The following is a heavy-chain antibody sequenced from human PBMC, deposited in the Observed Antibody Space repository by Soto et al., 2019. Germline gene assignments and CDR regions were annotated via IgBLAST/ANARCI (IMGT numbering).Heavy chain of an antibody. CDR1: GYTFTSYA. D-gene: IGHD3-10*01. V-gene: IGHV1-3*01. CDR2: INAGNGNT. Sequence: ASVKVSCKASGYTFTSYAMHWVRQAPGQRLEWMGWINAGNGNTKYSQKFQGRVTITRDTSASTAYMELSSLRSEDTAVYYCARGGLLWFGELLYYYYGMDVWGQGTTVTVSS. CDR3: ARGGLLWFGELLYYYYGMDV. J-gene: IGHJ6*02.